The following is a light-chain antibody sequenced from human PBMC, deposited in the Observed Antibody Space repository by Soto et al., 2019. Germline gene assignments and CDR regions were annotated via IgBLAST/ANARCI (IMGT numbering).Light chain of an antibody. V-gene: IGKV3-20*01. CDR2: GAS. J-gene: IGKJ5*01. CDR3: QQHGISHIT. Sequence: EIVLTQSPGTLSLSPGERATLSCRASQSVSSSYLAWYQQKPGQPPRLLIFGASSRATGIPDRFSGSGSGTDFTLTISRLEPGDFAVYYCQQHGISHITFGQGTRLEIK. CDR1: QSVSSSY.